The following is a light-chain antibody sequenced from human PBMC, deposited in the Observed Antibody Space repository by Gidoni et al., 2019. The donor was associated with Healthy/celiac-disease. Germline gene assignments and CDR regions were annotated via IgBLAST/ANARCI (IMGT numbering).Light chain of an antibody. CDR3: QQSYSTPRT. V-gene: IGKV1-39*01. CDR1: QSISSY. Sequence: DIQMTPSPSSLSASVADRVTITCPASQSISSYLKWYQQKPGKAPKLLIYAASSVQSGVPSRVSGSGAGTDFTLTISRLQPEDFATYYWQQSYSTPRTFGQGTRLEIK. J-gene: IGKJ2*01. CDR2: AAS.